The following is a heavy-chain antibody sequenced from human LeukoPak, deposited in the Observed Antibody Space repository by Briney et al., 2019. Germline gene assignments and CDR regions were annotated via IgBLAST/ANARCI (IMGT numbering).Heavy chain of an antibody. CDR1: GFTFDNYG. J-gene: IGHJ4*02. Sequence: GGSLRLSCAASGFTFDNYGMSWVRQAPGKGLEWVSGINWNGGSTGYADSVKGRFTISRDNAKNSPYLQMKSLRAEDTALYYCARTTDLEMATIFDYWGQGTLVTVSS. CDR2: INWNGGST. CDR3: ARTTDLEMATIFDY. D-gene: IGHD5-24*01. V-gene: IGHV3-20*04.